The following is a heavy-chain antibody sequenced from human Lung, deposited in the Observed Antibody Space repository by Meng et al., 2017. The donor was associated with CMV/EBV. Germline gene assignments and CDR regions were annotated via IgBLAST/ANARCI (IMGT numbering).Heavy chain of an antibody. D-gene: IGHD4-11*01. CDR1: GFTFRNFG. CDR2: IWYDGSSK. J-gene: IGHJ4*02. CDR3: AKEDPNTVSFDY. V-gene: IGHV3-33*06. Sequence: GGSLRLSCAASGFTFRNFGMHWVRQAPGKGLEWVAVIWYDGSSKYYADSVKGRFTISRDNSKNTLFLLMNSLRAEDTAVYYCAKEDPNTVSFDYWGQGTLVXVSS.